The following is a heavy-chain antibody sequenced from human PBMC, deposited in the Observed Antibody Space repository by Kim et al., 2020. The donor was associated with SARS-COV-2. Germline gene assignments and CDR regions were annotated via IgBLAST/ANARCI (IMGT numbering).Heavy chain of an antibody. J-gene: IGHJ4*02. Sequence: STNFSPALKGRVTISVDTSKNQFSLKLSSVTAADMAVYYVARDRTGGDYWGQGTLVTVSS. V-gene: IGHV4-59*01. CDR2: ST. CDR3: ARDRTGGDY.